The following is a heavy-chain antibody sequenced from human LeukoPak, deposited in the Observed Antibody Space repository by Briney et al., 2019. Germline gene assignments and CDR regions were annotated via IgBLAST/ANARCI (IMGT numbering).Heavy chain of an antibody. CDR1: GGSISSGGYY. J-gene: IGHJ4*02. Sequence: SETLSLTCTVSGGSISSGGYYWSWIRQHPGKGLEWIGYIYYSGSTNYNPSPKSRVTISVDTSKNQFSLKLSSVTAADTAVYYCARFIVGATKFDYWGQGTLVTVSS. CDR3: ARFIVGATKFDY. CDR2: IYYSGST. V-gene: IGHV4-61*08. D-gene: IGHD1-26*01.